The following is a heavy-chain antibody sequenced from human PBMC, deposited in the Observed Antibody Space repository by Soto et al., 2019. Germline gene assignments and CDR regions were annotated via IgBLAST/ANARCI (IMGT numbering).Heavy chain of an antibody. CDR2: ISCSGGST. J-gene: IGHJ6*02. CDR1: GFTFSSYA. V-gene: IGHV3-23*01. CDR3: AKDLCGEYFYYGMDV. Sequence: EVQLLESGGGLVQPGGSLRLSCAASGFTFSSYAMNWVRQAPGKGLEWVSGISCSGGSTYYADSVKGRFTISRDNSKNTLYLQMNSLRAEDTAVYYCAKDLCGEYFYYGMDVWGQGTTVTGSS.